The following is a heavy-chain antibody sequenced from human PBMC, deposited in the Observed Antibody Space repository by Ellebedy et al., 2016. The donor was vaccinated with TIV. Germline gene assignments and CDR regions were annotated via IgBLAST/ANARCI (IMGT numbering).Heavy chain of an antibody. CDR1: GFTFTNYY. CDR2: IYPDGVTT. Sequence: ASVKVSXXASGFTFTNYYMHWVRQAPGQGLEWMGIIYPDGVTTTYAQKFQGGVSITRDTSTGTFYIELSSLRSEDTALYYCARDANDAFDYWGQGTLVTVSS. D-gene: IGHD1-1*01. CDR3: ARDANDAFDY. J-gene: IGHJ4*02. V-gene: IGHV1-46*01.